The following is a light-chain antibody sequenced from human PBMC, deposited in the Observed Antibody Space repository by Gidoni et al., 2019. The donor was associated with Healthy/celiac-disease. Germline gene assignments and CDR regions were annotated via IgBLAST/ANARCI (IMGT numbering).Light chain of an antibody. V-gene: IGLV2-11*01. CDR1: SSDVGGYNY. Sequence: QSALTQPRSVSGSPGQSVTISCTGTSSDVGGYNYVSWYQQHPGKAPKLMIYDVSKRPSGVPDRFSGSKSGNTASLTISGLQAEDEADYYCCSYAGSYTVEWVFGGGTKLTV. CDR3: CSYAGSYTVEWV. J-gene: IGLJ3*02. CDR2: DVS.